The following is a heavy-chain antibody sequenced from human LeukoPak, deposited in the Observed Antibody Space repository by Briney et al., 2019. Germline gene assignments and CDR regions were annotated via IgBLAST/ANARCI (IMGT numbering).Heavy chain of an antibody. J-gene: IGHJ4*02. CDR1: GYTFTSYA. V-gene: IGHV7-4-1*02. Sequence: ASVKVSCKASGYTFTSYAMNWVRQAPGQGLEWMGWINTNTGNPTYSQGFTGRFVFCLDTSVSTAYLQISSLKAEDTAVYYCAREWKAARPPYYFDNWGQGTLVTVSS. CDR2: INTNTGNP. D-gene: IGHD6-6*01. CDR3: AREWKAARPPYYFDN.